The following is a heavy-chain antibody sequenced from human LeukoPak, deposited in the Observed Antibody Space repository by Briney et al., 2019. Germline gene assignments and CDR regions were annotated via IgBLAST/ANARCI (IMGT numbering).Heavy chain of an antibody. D-gene: IGHD2-21*02. CDR3: ARAKGPIVVVTATPSYYFDY. J-gene: IGHJ4*02. V-gene: IGHV4-30-2*01. Sequence: SQTLSLTCTVSGGSISSGGYYWSWIRQPPGKGLEWIGEINHSGSTNYNPSLKSRVTISVDTSKNQFSLKLSSVTAADTAVYYCARAKGPIVVVTATPSYYFDYWGQGTLVTVSS. CDR1: GGSISSGGYY. CDR2: INHSGST.